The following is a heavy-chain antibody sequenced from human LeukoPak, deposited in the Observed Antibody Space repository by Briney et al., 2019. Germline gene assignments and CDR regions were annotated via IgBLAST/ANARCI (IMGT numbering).Heavy chain of an antibody. CDR1: GYTFTGYY. CDR2: INPNSGVT. J-gene: IGHJ4*02. V-gene: IGHV1-2*02. Sequence: ASVKVSCKASGYTFTGYYMHWVRQAPGQGLEWMGWINPNSGVTNYAQMFQRRVTMTRDTSLRTAYLELSRLRSDDTAVYYCARGGPYYFDYWGQGTLVTVSS. CDR3: ARGGPYYFDY.